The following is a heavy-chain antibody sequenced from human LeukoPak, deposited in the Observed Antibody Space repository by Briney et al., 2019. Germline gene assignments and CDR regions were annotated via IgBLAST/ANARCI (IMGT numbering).Heavy chain of an antibody. CDR1: GYTFTNYG. J-gene: IGHJ3*02. V-gene: IGHV1-18*01. D-gene: IGHD3-22*01. CDR2: ISGYNGHT. Sequence: GSVKASCNTSGYTFTNYGLTWVRLAPGQRPEWMGGISGYNGHTNYAQTFQGRVTMSRDTSTTTAYMELRSLGSDDTAIYYCARSGHRRLHYDNLAFDMWGQGTLVTVSS. CDR3: ARSGHRRLHYDNLAFDM.